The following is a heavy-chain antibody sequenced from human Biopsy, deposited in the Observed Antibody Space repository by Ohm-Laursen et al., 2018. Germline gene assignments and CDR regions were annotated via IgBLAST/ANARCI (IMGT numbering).Heavy chain of an antibody. Sequence: GTLSLTCIVSGDSISTSTTYYWAWLRQPPGKGLEWIGSIYNSETTFYNPSLKSRVAISVNTSTNQFSLKVSSVTAADTALYYCARHPTGFWFDPWGQGTLVTVSS. CDR2: IYNSETT. CDR1: GDSISTSTTYY. CDR3: ARHPTGFWFDP. J-gene: IGHJ5*02. V-gene: IGHV4-39*01.